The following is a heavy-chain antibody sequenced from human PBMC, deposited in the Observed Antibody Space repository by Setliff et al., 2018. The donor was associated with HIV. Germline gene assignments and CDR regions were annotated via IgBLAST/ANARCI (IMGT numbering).Heavy chain of an antibody. V-gene: IGHV3-7*03. J-gene: IGHJ4*02. CDR3: ARAYNVYDYRFDSSGYDY. CDR2: IRQDGSEK. D-gene: IGHD3-22*01. Sequence: GGSLRLSCAASGFIFSNYWMSWVRQAPGKGLEWVANIRQDGSEKYYVDSVKGRFIASTDNAKNSLFLEMNSLKAEDTAVYCCARAYNVYDYRFDSSGYDYWGQGTLVTVS. CDR1: GFIFSNYW.